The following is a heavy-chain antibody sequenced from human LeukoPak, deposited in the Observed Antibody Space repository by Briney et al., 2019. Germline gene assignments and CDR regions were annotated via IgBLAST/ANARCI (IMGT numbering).Heavy chain of an antibody. V-gene: IGHV4-30-2*01. Sequence: SETLSLTCAVSGGSISSGGYSWSWIRQPPGKGLEWIGYIYHSGSTYYNPSHKSRVTISVDRSKNQFSLKLSSVTAADTAVYYCARGLSYPVYFDYWGQGTLVTVSS. CDR2: IYHSGST. CDR3: ARGLSYPVYFDY. CDR1: GGSISSGGYS. D-gene: IGHD1-26*01. J-gene: IGHJ4*02.